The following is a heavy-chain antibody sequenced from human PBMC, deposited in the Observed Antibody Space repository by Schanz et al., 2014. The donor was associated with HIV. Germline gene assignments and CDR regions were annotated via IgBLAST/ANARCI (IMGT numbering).Heavy chain of an antibody. Sequence: EVQLVESGGGLVQPGRSLRLSCAASGFTFSSYRMKWVRQAPGKGLEWVSAISGGGGSTYYADSVKGRFTISRDNSKNTVYLQMNSLRVEDTAVYYCARPFRSGWFEGIRNASFAVWAQGTMVTVSS. CDR2: ISGGGGST. V-gene: IGHV3-23*04. D-gene: IGHD6-19*01. CDR3: ARPFRSGWFEGIRNASFAV. J-gene: IGHJ3*01. CDR1: GFTFSSYR.